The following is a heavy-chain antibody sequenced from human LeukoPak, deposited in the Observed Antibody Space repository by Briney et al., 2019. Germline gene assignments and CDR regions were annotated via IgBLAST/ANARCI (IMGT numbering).Heavy chain of an antibody. CDR2: IDPSDSYT. CDR3: ARSLVVPAAKSLIYYYYGMDV. J-gene: IGHJ6*02. CDR1: EYRFTSYW. D-gene: IGHD2-2*01. Sequence: GESLRISCKGSEYRFTSYWISWVRQMPGKGLEWMGGIDPSDSYTNYNPSFQGHVTISADNSISTAYLQWSSLKASDTAMYYCARSLVVPAAKSLIYYYYGMDVWGQGTTVTVSS. V-gene: IGHV5-10-1*01.